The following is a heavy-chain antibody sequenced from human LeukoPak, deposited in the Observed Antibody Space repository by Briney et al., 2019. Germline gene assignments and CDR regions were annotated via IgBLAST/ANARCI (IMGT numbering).Heavy chain of an antibody. D-gene: IGHD1-26*01. CDR2: ISGSGDTT. V-gene: IGHV3-23*01. J-gene: IGHJ3*02. Sequence: GGSLRLSCAASGFTFSNYPMSWVRQAPGKGLEWVSVISGSGDTTYYADSVKGRFTISRDNSKNTLYLQMNSLRAEDTAVNYCAKTLVGTYAFDIWGQGTMVTVSS. CDR3: AKTLVGTYAFDI. CDR1: GFTFSNYP.